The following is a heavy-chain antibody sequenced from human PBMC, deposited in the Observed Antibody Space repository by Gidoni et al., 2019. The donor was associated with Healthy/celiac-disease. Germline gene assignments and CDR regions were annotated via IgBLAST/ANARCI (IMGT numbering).Heavy chain of an antibody. CDR2: IYYSGST. Sequence: QLPLQESGPGLVKPSETLSLTCTVSGGSISSSSYYWGWIRQPPGKGLEWIGSIYYSGSTYYNPSLKSRVTISVDTSKNQFSLKLSSVTAADTAVYYCARPGYYYDSSEPSRKHAFDIWGQGTMVTVSS. V-gene: IGHV4-39*01. D-gene: IGHD3-22*01. CDR3: ARPGYYYDSSEPSRKHAFDI. J-gene: IGHJ3*02. CDR1: GGSISSSSYY.